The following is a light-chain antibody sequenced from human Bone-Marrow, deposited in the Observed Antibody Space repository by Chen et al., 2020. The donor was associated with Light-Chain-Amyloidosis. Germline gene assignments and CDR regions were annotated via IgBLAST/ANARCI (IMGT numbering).Light chain of an antibody. Sequence: SYELTQSTSVSVSPGQTASITCSGDNLSSKYVFWHQQKPGQAPVMVIYQTTKRPSGIPERFSGSNSGNAATLTISGTQAMDEGDYYCQVWDSSIVVFGGGTKLTVL. CDR1: NLSSKY. CDR2: QTT. V-gene: IGLV3-1*01. J-gene: IGLJ3*02. CDR3: QVWDSSIVV.